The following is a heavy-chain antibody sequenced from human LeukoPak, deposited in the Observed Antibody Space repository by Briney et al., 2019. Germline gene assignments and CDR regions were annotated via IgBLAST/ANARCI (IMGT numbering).Heavy chain of an antibody. CDR1: GFAFSSYA. Sequence: GGSLRLSCAASGFAFSSYAITWVRQTPAKGLEWVATITGSGTNTFYADSVRGRFAISRDNTKNTLSLHMSSLRVEDTAVYYCAKGKASGLVDWFDPWGQGTQVTVSS. CDR3: AKGKASGLVDWFDP. D-gene: IGHD6-13*01. CDR2: ITGSGTNT. J-gene: IGHJ5*02. V-gene: IGHV3-23*01.